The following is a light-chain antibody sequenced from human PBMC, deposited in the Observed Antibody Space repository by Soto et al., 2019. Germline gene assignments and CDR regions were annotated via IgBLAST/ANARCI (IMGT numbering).Light chain of an antibody. CDR3: QQRGDWPPIT. CDR1: QAVNTR. CDR2: NAS. J-gene: IGKJ5*01. Sequence: EIVLTQSPGTLSLSPGDRVTLSCRASQAVNTRLAWYQHKPGQPPRLLIYNASNRTNGIPARFSSSGSGTDLTLTISSLEPEDFAVYYCQQRGDWPPITFGQGTRLEI. V-gene: IGKV3-11*01.